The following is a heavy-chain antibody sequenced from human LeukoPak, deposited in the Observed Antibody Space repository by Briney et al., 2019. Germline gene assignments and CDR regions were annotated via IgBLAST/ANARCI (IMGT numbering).Heavy chain of an antibody. Sequence: SETLSLTCSVSGDSMDSHYWSWIRQPAAKPMEWIGRVRSSGNSNYNPTLKSRVSMSIDTSKNQFSLQLRSVTAADTAVYYCARDRRHQLRFYYNMDVWGKGTTVTVSS. J-gene: IGHJ6*03. CDR3: ARDRRHQLRFYYNMDV. CDR2: VRSSGNS. V-gene: IGHV4-4*07. D-gene: IGHD1-1*01. CDR1: GDSMDSHY.